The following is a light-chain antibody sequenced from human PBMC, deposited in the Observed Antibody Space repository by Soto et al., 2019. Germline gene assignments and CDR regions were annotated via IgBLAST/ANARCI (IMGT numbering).Light chain of an antibody. V-gene: IGKV3-15*01. CDR3: QQYNNWPPMYT. CDR1: QSVSSN. J-gene: IGKJ2*01. CDR2: GAS. Sequence: EIVMTQSPATLSVSPGERVTLSCRASQSVSSNLAWYQQKPGQGPRLLIYGASARVTGIPARFSGSGSGTDFTLTISSLQSEDFAVYYCQQYNNWPPMYTFGQGTKLEMK.